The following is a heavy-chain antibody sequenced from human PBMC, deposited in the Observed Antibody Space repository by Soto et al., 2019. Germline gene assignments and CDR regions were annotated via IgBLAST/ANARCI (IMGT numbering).Heavy chain of an antibody. CDR1: GGSISSGGYS. J-gene: IGHJ5*02. V-gene: IGHV4-30-2*01. CDR2: IYHSGSP. CDR3: ARVPDR. D-gene: IGHD2-2*01. Sequence: SETLSLTCAVSGGSISSGGYSLSWIRQPPGKGLEWSGYIYHSGSPYYNPSLKSRVTISVDRSKNQFSLKLSSVTAADTAVYYCARVPDRWGQGTLVTVSS.